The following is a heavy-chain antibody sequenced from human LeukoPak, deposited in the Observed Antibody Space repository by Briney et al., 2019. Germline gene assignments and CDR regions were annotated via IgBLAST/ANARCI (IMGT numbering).Heavy chain of an antibody. J-gene: IGHJ4*02. D-gene: IGHD2-15*01. Sequence: GGSLRLSCAASGFIFSTYAIHWVRQAPGKGLEWVAIISYDGGHKYYADSVKGRFAISRDNSKNALYLQMNSLRAEDTAVYYCAKSCSGGSCYSDYWGQGTLVTVSS. V-gene: IGHV3-30*18. CDR1: GFIFSTYA. CDR3: AKSCSGGSCYSDY. CDR2: ISYDGGHK.